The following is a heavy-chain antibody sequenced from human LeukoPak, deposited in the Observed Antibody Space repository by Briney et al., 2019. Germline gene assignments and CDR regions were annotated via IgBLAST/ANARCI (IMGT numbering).Heavy chain of an antibody. CDR3: AVNRGH. V-gene: IGHV3-66*01. Sequence: GGSLRLSCAASGFSVSSNYMSCVRQAPGKGLEGVSVIYSAGSTHYADSVKGRFTISRDNSKNTLYLQMNSLRAEDTAVYYCAVNRGHWGQGTLVTVSS. CDR2: IYSAGST. J-gene: IGHJ4*02. D-gene: IGHD1-14*01. CDR1: GFSVSSNY.